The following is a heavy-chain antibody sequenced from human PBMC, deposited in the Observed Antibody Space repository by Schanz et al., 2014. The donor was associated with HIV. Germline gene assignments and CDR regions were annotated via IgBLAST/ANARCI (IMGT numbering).Heavy chain of an antibody. D-gene: IGHD3-3*01. CDR1: GFIFSDHF. CDR2: IKEDGSEK. V-gene: IGHV3-7*01. Sequence: EVQVVESGGGLVQPGGSLRLSCTTSGFIFSDHFMGWVRQAPGKGLEWVANIKEDGSEKYHADSVKGRFTISRDNAKNSLFLQMESLRAEDTAVYFCTRGRFLERGGMDVWGQGTAVTVSS. CDR3: TRGRFLERGGMDV. J-gene: IGHJ6*02.